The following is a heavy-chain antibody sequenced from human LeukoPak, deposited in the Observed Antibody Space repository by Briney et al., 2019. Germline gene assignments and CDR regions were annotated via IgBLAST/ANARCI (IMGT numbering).Heavy chain of an antibody. CDR2: ISSSSSYI. Sequence: GGSLRLSCAASGFTFSSYSMNWVRQAPGKGLEWVSSISSSSSYIYYADSVKGRLTISRDNAKNSLYLQMNSLRAEDTAVYYCARDTTPRFYMDVWGKGTTVTVSS. CDR1: GFTFSSYS. J-gene: IGHJ6*03. CDR3: ARDTTPRFYMDV. V-gene: IGHV3-21*01. D-gene: IGHD1-26*01.